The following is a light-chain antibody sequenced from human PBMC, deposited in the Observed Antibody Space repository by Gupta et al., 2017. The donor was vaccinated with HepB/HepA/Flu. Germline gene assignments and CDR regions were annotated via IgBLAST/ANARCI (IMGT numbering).Light chain of an antibody. CDR2: RHN. CDR1: TSNYGSNY. Sequence: SVLTLPPSASGTPGLRVTSSCSGSTSNYGSNYVYWYQQRPGAAPKLLIFRHNRRHSGVPDRFSGSKYVTSASLAIIGLRAEDEADYYCAAWDDSLSGVVFGGGTKVTV. J-gene: IGLJ2*01. V-gene: IGLV1-47*01. CDR3: AAWDDSLSGVV.